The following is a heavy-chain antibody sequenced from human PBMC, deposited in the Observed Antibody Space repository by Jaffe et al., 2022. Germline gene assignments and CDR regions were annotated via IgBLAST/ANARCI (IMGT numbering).Heavy chain of an antibody. V-gene: IGHV3-9*01. Sequence: EVQLVESGGGLVQPGRSLRLSCAASGFTFDDYAMHWVRQAPGKGLEWVSGISWNSGSIGYADSVKGRFTISRDNAKNSLYLQMNSLRAEDTALYYCAKDGGSLGYCSGGSCYPGLRAFDIWGQGTMVTVSS. J-gene: IGHJ3*02. CDR3: AKDGGSLGYCSGGSCYPGLRAFDI. CDR1: GFTFDDYA. D-gene: IGHD2-15*01. CDR2: ISWNSGSI.